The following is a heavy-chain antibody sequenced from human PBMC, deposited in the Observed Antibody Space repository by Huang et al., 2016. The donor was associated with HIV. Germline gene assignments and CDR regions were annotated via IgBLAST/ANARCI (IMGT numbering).Heavy chain of an antibody. CDR1: GFNFLTYA. CDR2: INGDGLT. CDR3: ARDKEAGTPFFDP. J-gene: IGHJ5*02. V-gene: IGHV1-3*01. D-gene: IGHD6-19*01. Sequence: QVQLVQSGAEVEKPGASVNLSCKASGFNFLTYALHWVRQAHGQRLEWMGWINGDGLTKYSQKCQGRVTITRDRSASTVYVDFKSLTYEDTAVYYCARDKEAGTPFFDPWGQGTVVTVSS.